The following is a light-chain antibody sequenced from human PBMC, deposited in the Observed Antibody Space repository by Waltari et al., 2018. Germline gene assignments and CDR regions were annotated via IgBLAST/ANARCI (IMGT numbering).Light chain of an antibody. J-gene: IGKJ1*01. CDR3: QQYGSSPRRT. V-gene: IGKV3-20*01. CDR2: GAS. CDR1: QSVSSSY. Sequence: EIVLTQSPGTLSLSPGERATLSCRASQSVSSSYLAWYPQKPGQAPRLLIYGASSRATGIPDRVSGSGSGTDFTLTISRLEPEDFAVYYCQQYGSSPRRTFGQGTKVEIK.